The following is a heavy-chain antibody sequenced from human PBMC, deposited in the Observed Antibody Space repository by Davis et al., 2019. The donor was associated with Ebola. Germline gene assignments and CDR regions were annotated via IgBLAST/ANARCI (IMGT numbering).Heavy chain of an antibody. D-gene: IGHD5-24*01. Sequence: PGGSLRLSCKGSGYSFTSYWIGWVRQLPGKGLEWMGIIYPGNSDTRYSPSFQGQVTISADKSISTAYLQWSSLKASDTAMYYCARSSRDGYKHLFDYWGQGTLVTVSS. CDR2: IYPGNSDT. J-gene: IGHJ4*02. V-gene: IGHV5-51*01. CDR3: ARSSRDGYKHLFDY. CDR1: GYSFTSYW.